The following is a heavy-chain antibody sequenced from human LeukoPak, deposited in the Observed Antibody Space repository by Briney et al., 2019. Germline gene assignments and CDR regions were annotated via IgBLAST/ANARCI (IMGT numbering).Heavy chain of an antibody. D-gene: IGHD3-10*01. V-gene: IGHV3-64D*06. Sequence: GSLRLSCSASGFTFSSYAMHWVRQAPGKGLEYVSAISSNGGSTYYADSVKGRFTISRDNSKNTLYLQMSSLRAEDTAVYYCAKGKLLWFGELFPYGMDVWGKGTTVTVSS. CDR2: ISSNGGST. J-gene: IGHJ6*04. CDR3: AKGKLLWFGELFPYGMDV. CDR1: GFTFSSYA.